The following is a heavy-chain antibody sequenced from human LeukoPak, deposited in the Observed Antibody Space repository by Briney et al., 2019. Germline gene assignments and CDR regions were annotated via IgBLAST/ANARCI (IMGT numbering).Heavy chain of an antibody. J-gene: IGHJ6*02. V-gene: IGHV4-59*11. CDR1: GGSISSHY. CDR3: ARRREEYSSSWPYYYYYGMDV. Sequence: SETLSLTCTVSGGSISSHYWNWIRQSPGKGLEWIGYIYYSGSTNYNPSLKSRVTISVGTSKNQFSLKLSSVTAADTAVYYCARRREEYSSSWPYYYYYGMDVWGQGTTVTVSS. CDR2: IYYSGST. D-gene: IGHD6-13*01.